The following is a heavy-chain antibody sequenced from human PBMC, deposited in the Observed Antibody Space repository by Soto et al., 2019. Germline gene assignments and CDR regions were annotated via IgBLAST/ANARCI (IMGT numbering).Heavy chain of an antibody. D-gene: IGHD1-1*01. V-gene: IGHV1-3*01. J-gene: IGHJ5*02. Sequence: QVQLVQSGAEVKKPGASVKVSCKASGYTFATYAIHWVLQAPGQGLEWMGWINPATGNTEYSEKFQDRVTISRDTSASTAYMELRGLRSEDTAVYYCARRYKSAGWLEPWGQGTLVTVSS. CDR2: INPATGNT. CDR3: ARRYKSAGWLEP. CDR1: GYTFATYA.